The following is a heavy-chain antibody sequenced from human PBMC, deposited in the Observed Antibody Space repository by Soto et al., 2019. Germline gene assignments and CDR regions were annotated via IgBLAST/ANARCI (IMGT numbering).Heavy chain of an antibody. CDR1: GFPFSGYG. J-gene: IGHJ6*02. Sequence: QVQLVESGGGVVQPGRSLGLSCAVSGFPFSGYGMHWARQAPGQGLEWVAVISYDGSNKYYADSVKGRFTISGDNSKNTLYLQMNSLRPDDTAVYYCAKDLVYGINFYYYGMDVWGQGTTVTVSS. CDR3: AKDLVYGINFYYYGMDV. CDR2: ISYDGSNK. D-gene: IGHD1-20*01. V-gene: IGHV3-30*18.